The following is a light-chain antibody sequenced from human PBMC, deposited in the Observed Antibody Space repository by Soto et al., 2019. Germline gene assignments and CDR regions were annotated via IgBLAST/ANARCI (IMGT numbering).Light chain of an antibody. J-gene: IGKJ4*01. CDR1: QSISNN. Sequence: ETVMTQSPATLSVSPGERATLSCRAGQSISNNLAWYQQNPGQAPRLLIYGATTRAIGIPSRFSGSGSGTEFTLTISSLQSEDFAVYYCQQYNNWPLTFGGGTKVEIK. CDR2: GAT. CDR3: QQYNNWPLT. V-gene: IGKV3-15*01.